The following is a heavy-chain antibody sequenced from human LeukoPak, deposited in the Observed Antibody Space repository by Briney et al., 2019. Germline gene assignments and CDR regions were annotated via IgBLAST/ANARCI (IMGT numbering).Heavy chain of an antibody. CDR2: LSGSGATT. V-gene: IGHV3-23*01. Sequence: GGSLRLSCAVSGFTFSTYGMSWVRQAPVKGLEWVSALSGSGATTYYADSVKGRFTISRDNSKNTLFLQMNSLRAEDSAVYYCARGTTTVLTPEYFQYWGQGILVTVSS. D-gene: IGHD4-23*01. J-gene: IGHJ1*01. CDR1: GFTFSTYG. CDR3: ARGTTTVLTPEYFQY.